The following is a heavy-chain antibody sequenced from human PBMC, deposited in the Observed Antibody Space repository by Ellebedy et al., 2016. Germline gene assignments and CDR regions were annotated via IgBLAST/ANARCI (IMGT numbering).Heavy chain of an antibody. CDR1: GYSISSGYY. Sequence: SETLSLXCTVSGYSISSGYYWGWIRQPPGKGLEWIGSIYHSGSTYYNPSLKSRVTISVDTSKNQFSLKLSSVTAADTAVYYCARDASTLYSSGCIDYWGQGTLVTVSS. V-gene: IGHV4-38-2*02. CDR2: IYHSGST. J-gene: IGHJ4*02. D-gene: IGHD6-19*01. CDR3: ARDASTLYSSGCIDY.